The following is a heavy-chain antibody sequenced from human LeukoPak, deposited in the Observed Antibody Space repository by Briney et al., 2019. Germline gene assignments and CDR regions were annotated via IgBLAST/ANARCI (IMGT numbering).Heavy chain of an antibody. CDR3: TRRSGRGIAARDYYYYMDV. Sequence: GGSLRLSCAASGFTFSGSAMHWVRQASGKGLEWVGRIRSKANSYATAYAASVKGRFTISRDDSKNTAYLQMNSLKTEDTAVYYCTRRSGRGIAARDYYYYMDVWGKGTTVTVSS. D-gene: IGHD6-6*01. J-gene: IGHJ6*03. CDR1: GFTFSGSA. CDR2: IRSKANSYAT. V-gene: IGHV3-73*01.